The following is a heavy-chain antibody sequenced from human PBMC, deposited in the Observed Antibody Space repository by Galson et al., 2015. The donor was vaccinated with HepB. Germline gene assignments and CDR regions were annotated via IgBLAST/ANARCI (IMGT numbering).Heavy chain of an antibody. CDR3: ARVVTVTNWYFDL. CDR2: IKQDGSEK. Sequence: SLRLSCAASGFTFSTYWMSWVRQAPGKGLEWVANIKQDGSEKYYVDSVKGRFTISRDNAKNSLYLQMNSLRAEDTAVYYCARVVTVTNWYFDLWGRGTLVTVSS. D-gene: IGHD4-17*01. V-gene: IGHV3-7*03. CDR1: GFTFSTYW. J-gene: IGHJ2*01.